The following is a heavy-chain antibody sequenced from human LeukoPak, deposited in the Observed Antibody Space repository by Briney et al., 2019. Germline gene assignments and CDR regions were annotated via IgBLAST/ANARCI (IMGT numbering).Heavy chain of an antibody. CDR1: GGPFSGYY. CDR3: ARGRLFSGYRGNVGHEDFDY. Sequence: PSETLSLTCAVYGGPFSGYYWTWIRQPPGKGLEWIGVINQGGTTNYNPSLRSRVTILIDTSRNQFSLRLSSVTAADAAVYYSARGRLFSGYRGNVGHEDFDYWGQGSLVTVSS. CDR2: INQGGTT. V-gene: IGHV4-34*01. J-gene: IGHJ4*02. D-gene: IGHD5-12*01.